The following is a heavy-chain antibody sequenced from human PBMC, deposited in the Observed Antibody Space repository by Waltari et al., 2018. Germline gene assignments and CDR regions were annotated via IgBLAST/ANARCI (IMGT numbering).Heavy chain of an antibody. CDR3: VRDESSIAGSRSDNWFDP. V-gene: IGHV3-23*01. D-gene: IGHD3-10*01. Sequence: EVQLLVSGGGLVQPGGSLRLSCAASGFPFRSPTMSWVRQAPGKGLEWLSGIGGRGMRPLYAASVKGRFTISRHNSKNPLYLQMNSLRADDTAVYYCVRDESSIAGSRSDNWFDPWGQGTLVTVSS. J-gene: IGHJ5*02. CDR1: GFPFRSPT. CDR2: IGGRGMRP.